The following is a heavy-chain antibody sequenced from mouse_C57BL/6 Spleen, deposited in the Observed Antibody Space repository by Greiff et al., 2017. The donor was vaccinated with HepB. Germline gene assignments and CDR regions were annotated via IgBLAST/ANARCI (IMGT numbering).Heavy chain of an antibody. D-gene: IGHD2-3*01. CDR3: TRPMKDYYAMDY. CDR1: GYTFTDYE. J-gene: IGHJ4*01. V-gene: IGHV1-15*01. CDR2: IDPETGGT. Sequence: QVQLQQSGAELVRPGASVTLSCKASGYTFTDYEMHWVKQTPVHGLEWIGAIDPETGGTAYNQKFKGKAILTADKSSSTAYMELRSLTSEDSAVYYCTRPMKDYYAMDYWGQGTSVTVSS.